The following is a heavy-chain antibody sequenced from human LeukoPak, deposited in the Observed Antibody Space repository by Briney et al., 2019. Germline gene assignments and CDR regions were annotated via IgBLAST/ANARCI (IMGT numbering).Heavy chain of an antibody. V-gene: IGHV4-39*01. D-gene: IGHD4-17*01. CDR3: ARQGDYGDYPGY. CDR1: GGSISSSSYY. J-gene: IGHJ4*02. CDR2: IYCNGST. Sequence: KSSETLSLTCTVSGGSISSSSYYWGWIRQPPGKGLEGVGSIYCNGSTYDNPSLKGRVTIFVDTSKNQFSLKLSSVTAADTAVYYCARQGDYGDYPGYWGQGTLVTVSS.